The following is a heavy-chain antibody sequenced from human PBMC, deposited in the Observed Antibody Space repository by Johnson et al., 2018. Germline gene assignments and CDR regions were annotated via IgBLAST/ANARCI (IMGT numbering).Heavy chain of an antibody. V-gene: IGHV4-59*01. CDR2: IYYSGST. J-gene: IGHJ3*02. CDR3: AGGGTSRLNEFDI. Sequence: QVQLQESGPGLVKPSETLSLTCTVSGGSISSYYWSWVRQPPGKGLKWIGYIYYSGSTNYNPSLKSRVTLSVDTSKTQFSLKRGSVTAADTAGYYRAGGGTSRLNEFDIWGQGTMVTVSS. CDR1: GGSISSYY. D-gene: IGHD1-1*01.